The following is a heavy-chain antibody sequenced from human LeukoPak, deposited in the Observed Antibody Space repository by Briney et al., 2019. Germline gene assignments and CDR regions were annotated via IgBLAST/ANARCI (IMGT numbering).Heavy chain of an antibody. J-gene: IGHJ4*02. V-gene: IGHV3-23*01. CDR1: GFTFSSYG. CDR3: ARRGYDSSGYYHYFDY. Sequence: GGTLRLSCAASGFTFSSYGMSWVRQAPGKGLEWVSGIRSSGDSTYYADSVKGRFTISRDNSKNTLYLQMNSLRAEDTAVYYCARRGYDSSGYYHYFDYWGQGTLVTVSS. D-gene: IGHD3-22*01. CDR2: IRSSGDST.